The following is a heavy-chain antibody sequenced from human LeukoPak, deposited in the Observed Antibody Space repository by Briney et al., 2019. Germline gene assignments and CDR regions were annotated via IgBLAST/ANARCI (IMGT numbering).Heavy chain of an antibody. D-gene: IGHD6-13*01. Sequence: PGGSLRLSCAASGFTFSNYWMSWFRQAPGKGLEWVANIKQDGSEKYYVDSVKGRFTISRDNAKNSLYLQMNSLRAEDTAVYYCARGPLGTLYNSNWGNYFDYWGQGTLVTVSS. V-gene: IGHV3-7*01. CDR3: ARGPLGTLYNSNWGNYFDY. CDR2: IKQDGSEK. CDR1: GFTFSNYW. J-gene: IGHJ4*02.